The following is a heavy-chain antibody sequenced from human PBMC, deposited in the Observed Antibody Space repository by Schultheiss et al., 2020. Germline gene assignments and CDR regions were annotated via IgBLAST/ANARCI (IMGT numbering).Heavy chain of an antibody. CDR1: GYTFTGYY. J-gene: IGHJ4*02. CDR2: INPNSGGT. Sequence: ASVKVSCKASGYTFTGYYMHWVRQAPGQGLEWMGWINPNSGGTNYAQKFQGWVTMTRDTSISTAYMELSRLRSDDTAVYYCARGVAVAGTNEIEYWGQGTLVTVSS. V-gene: IGHV1-2*04. CDR3: ARGVAVAGTNEIEY. D-gene: IGHD6-19*01.